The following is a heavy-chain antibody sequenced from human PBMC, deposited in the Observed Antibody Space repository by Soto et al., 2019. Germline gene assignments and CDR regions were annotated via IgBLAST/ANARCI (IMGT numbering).Heavy chain of an antibody. CDR2: NSPGDCDT. Sequence: ESLKISDKGSGSSFTSYWNCWVREMHGKGVGWVGINSPGDCDTKYNPRFRGQVTISADRSISAAYLQWSSRKAADTAMYYCARHPYGDYDVMDVWAAGPRSPSP. D-gene: IGHD4-17*01. V-gene: IGHV5-51*01. CDR1: GSSFTSYW. J-gene: IGHJ6*02. CDR3: ARHPYGDYDVMDV.